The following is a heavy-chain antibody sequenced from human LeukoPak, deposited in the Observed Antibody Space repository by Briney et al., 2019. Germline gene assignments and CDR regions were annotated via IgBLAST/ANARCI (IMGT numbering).Heavy chain of an antibody. D-gene: IGHD6-13*01. Sequence: GRSLRLSCAASAFTFDDYAIHWVRQAPGKVLEWVSGISWNSGSIGYADSVKGRFTISRDNAKNSLYRQMNSLRAEDTALYYCAKDMGAGTPFPIYYFDYWGQGTLVTVSS. CDR2: ISWNSGSI. CDR1: AFTFDDYA. J-gene: IGHJ4*02. V-gene: IGHV3-9*01. CDR3: AKDMGAGTPFPIYYFDY.